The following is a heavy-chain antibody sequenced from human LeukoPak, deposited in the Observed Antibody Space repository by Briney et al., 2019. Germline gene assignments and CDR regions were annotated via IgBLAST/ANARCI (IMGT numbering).Heavy chain of an antibody. J-gene: IGHJ3*02. CDR2: IYSGGST. Sequence: GGSLRLSCAASGFTFSSYAMSWVRQAPGKGLEWVSVIYSGGSTYYADSVKGRFTISRDNSKNTLYLQMNSLRSEDTAVYYCAAPAEGSTTGAFDIWGQGTMVTVSS. D-gene: IGHD6-13*01. CDR3: AAPAEGSTTGAFDI. V-gene: IGHV3-53*01. CDR1: GFTFSSYA.